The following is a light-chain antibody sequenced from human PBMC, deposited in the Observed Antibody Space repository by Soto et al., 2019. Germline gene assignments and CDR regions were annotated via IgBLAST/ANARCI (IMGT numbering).Light chain of an antibody. CDR2: DAS. V-gene: IGKV3-11*01. CDR3: QQRNIWPPVT. J-gene: IGKJ5*01. Sequence: EIVLTQSPATLSLSPGERATLSCRASQSVSSYLAWYQQKPGQAPRLLIYDASNRATGIPARFSGSGSGTDFTLTTSSLEPEDFAVYYCQQRNIWPPVTFGQGTRLEIK. CDR1: QSVSSY.